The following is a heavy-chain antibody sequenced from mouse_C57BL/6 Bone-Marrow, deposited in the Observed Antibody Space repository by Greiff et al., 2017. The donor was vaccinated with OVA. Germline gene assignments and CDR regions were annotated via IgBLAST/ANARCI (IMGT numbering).Heavy chain of an antibody. J-gene: IGHJ1*03. CDR2: IWTGGGT. CDR1: GFSLTSYA. V-gene: IGHV2-9-1*01. Sequence: VKLVESGPGLVAPSQSLSITCTVSGFSLTSYAISWVRQPPGKGLEWLGVIWTGGGTNYNSALKSRLSISKDNSKSQVFLKMNSLQTDDTARYYCARVVTTVVAPYWYFDVWGTGTTVTVSS. D-gene: IGHD1-1*01. CDR3: ARVVTTVVAPYWYFDV.